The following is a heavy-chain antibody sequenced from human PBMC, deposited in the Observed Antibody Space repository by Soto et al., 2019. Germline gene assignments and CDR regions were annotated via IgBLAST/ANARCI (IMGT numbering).Heavy chain of an antibody. V-gene: IGHV4-39*01. CDR1: GGSISTTFYY. J-gene: IGHJ1*01. D-gene: IGHD1-1*01. CDR3: ARHPINDDNYPAEVNF. CDR2: VFYNGKT. Sequence: QLRLLESGPGVAKPAETLSLTRTVSGGSISTTFYYWSWIRQSPAKGLEWIGTVFYNGKTFYSPSLHSRISISVDTSENQFSLRLTSVTAADTAVYYCARHPINDDNYPAEVNFWGQGTLVTVSS.